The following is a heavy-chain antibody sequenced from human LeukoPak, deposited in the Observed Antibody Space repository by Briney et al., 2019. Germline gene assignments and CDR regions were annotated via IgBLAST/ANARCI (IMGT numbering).Heavy chain of an antibody. CDR2: ISYDGSNK. CDR1: GFIFTTYT. V-gene: IGHV3-30*04. J-gene: IGHJ4*02. Sequence: PGRSLRLSCEASGFIFTTYTIHWVRQAPGKGLEWVAIISYDGSNKYYADSVKGRFTISRDNPKKSLYLQMNSPRAEDTAVYYCAGTRNLRGDYFDYWGQGTLVTVSS. CDR3: AGTRNLRGDYFDY. D-gene: IGHD3-10*01.